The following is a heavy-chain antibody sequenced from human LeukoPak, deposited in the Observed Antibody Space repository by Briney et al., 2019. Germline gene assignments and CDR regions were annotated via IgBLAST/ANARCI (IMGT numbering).Heavy chain of an antibody. Sequence: GGSLRLSCAASGFSFSVYSMHWVRQAPGKGLEWVAFIRYDGSSKYYGESVKGRFTVSRDNSKNTLYLEMSCLRAEDTAVYFCAKVGCSGSNCYSRMDYWGQGSLVTVSS. V-gene: IGHV3-30*02. D-gene: IGHD2-15*01. J-gene: IGHJ4*02. CDR2: IRYDGSSK. CDR3: AKVGCSGSNCYSRMDY. CDR1: GFSFSVYS.